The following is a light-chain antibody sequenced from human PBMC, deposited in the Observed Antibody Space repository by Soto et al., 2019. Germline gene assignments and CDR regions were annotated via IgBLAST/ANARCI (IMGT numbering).Light chain of an antibody. CDR3: QQYGSSPT. Sequence: EIVLTQSPGTLSLSPGERATLSCRASQSVSSNLAWYQQKPGQAPRLLIYGASSRATGIPDRFSGSGSGTDFTLTISRLEPEDFAVYYCQQYGSSPTFGQGTKVEIK. J-gene: IGKJ1*01. CDR2: GAS. CDR1: QSVSSN. V-gene: IGKV3-20*01.